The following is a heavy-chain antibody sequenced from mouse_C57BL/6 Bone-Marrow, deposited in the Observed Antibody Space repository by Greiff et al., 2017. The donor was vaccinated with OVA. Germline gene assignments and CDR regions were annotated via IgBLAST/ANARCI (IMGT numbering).Heavy chain of an antibody. V-gene: IGHV5-15*01. CDR2: ISNLAYSI. CDR3: ARLMTAQATAWFAY. D-gene: IGHD3-2*02. Sequence: EVKLMESGGGLVQPGGSLKLSCAASGFTFSDYGMAWVRQAPRKGPEWVAFISNLAYSIYYADTVTGRFTISRENAKNTLYLEMSSLRSEDTAMYYCARLMTAQATAWFAYWGQGTLVTVSA. J-gene: IGHJ3*01. CDR1: GFTFSDYG.